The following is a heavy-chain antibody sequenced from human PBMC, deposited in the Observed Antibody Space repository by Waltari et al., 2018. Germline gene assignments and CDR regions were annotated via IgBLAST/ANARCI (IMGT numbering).Heavy chain of an antibody. CDR3: ARVVKGYSYDY. D-gene: IGHD5-18*01. CDR2: SYYSGSN. J-gene: IGHJ4*02. V-gene: IGHV4-31*03. Sequence: QVQLQESGPGLVKPSQTLSLTCTVSGGSISSGGYYWSWIRQHPGKGLEWIGYSYYSGSNYYNPSLKGRVTISVDTSKNQFALKLSSVTAADTAVYYCARVVKGYSYDYWGQGTLVTVSS. CDR1: GGSISSGGYY.